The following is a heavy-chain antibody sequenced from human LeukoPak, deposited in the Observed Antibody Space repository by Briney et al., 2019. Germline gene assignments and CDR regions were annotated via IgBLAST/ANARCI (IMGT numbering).Heavy chain of an antibody. CDR3: ARAGGWYSSSWYGDYYYGMDV. CDR2: ISGSGGST. Sequence: HPGGSLRLSCAASGFTFSSYAMSWVRQAPGKGLEWVSAISGSGGSTYYADSVKGRFTISRDNAKNSLYLQMNSLRAEDTAVYYCARAGGWYSSSWYGDYYYGMDVWGQGTTVTVSS. D-gene: IGHD6-13*01. CDR1: GFTFSSYA. V-gene: IGHV3-23*01. J-gene: IGHJ6*02.